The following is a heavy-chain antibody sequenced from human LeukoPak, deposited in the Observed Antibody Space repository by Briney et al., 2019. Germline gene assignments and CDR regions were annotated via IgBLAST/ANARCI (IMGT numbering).Heavy chain of an antibody. J-gene: IGHJ4*02. CDR2: ISAYNGNT. D-gene: IGHD2-15*01. CDR1: GYSFSSYG. CDR3: ARASDIVLVVAATPYFDY. V-gene: IGHV1-18*01. Sequence: ASVKVSCKASGYSFSSYGISWVRQAPGQGLEWMGWISAYNGNTNYAQKLQGRVSMTIDTSTRTAYMELRSLRSDDTAVYLCARASDIVLVVAATPYFDYWGQGTLVTVSS.